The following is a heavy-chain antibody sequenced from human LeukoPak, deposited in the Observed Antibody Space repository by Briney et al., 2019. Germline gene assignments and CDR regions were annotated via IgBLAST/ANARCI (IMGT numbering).Heavy chain of an antibody. Sequence: PGGSLRLSCAASGFTFSSYAMHWVRQAPGKGLEWVAVLSYDGSNKYYADSVKGRFTISRDNSKNTLYLQMNSLRAEDTAVYYCARVEVAGLTFDYWGQGTLVTVSS. V-gene: IGHV3-30-3*01. CDR2: LSYDGSNK. D-gene: IGHD6-19*01. J-gene: IGHJ4*02. CDR3: ARVEVAGLTFDY. CDR1: GFTFSSYA.